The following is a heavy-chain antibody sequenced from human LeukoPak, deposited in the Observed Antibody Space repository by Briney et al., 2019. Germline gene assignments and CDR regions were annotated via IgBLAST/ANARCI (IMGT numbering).Heavy chain of an antibody. Sequence: SETLSLTCAVSGYSISSGYYWGWIRQPPGKGLEWIGSIFHSGSTYQNPSLKSRVTISLDTSKNHYSLKMSSVTAADTAVYYCARRSKGIAVAGTDYYYYYYMDVWGKGTTVTVSS. J-gene: IGHJ6*03. CDR1: GYSISSGYY. D-gene: IGHD6-19*01. CDR3: ARRSKGIAVAGTDYYYYYYMDV. V-gene: IGHV4-38-2*01. CDR2: IFHSGST.